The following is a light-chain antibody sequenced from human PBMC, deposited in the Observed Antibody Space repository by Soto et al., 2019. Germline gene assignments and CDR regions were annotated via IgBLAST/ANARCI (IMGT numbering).Light chain of an antibody. Sequence: QSALTQPASVSGSPGQSITISCTGTSSDVGGYNYVSWYQHHSGKAPKVIIYDVTNRPTGVSDRFSGSKSGNTASLTISGLQAEDEAEYFCTSYTTGSSLVVFGGGTKVTVL. J-gene: IGLJ2*01. CDR1: SSDVGGYNY. V-gene: IGLV2-14*03. CDR2: DVT. CDR3: TSYTTGSSLVV.